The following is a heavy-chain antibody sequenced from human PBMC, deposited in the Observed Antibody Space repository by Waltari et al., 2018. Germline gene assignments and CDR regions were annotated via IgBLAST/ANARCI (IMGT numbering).Heavy chain of an antibody. CDR3: ARERTGGATPDAFDI. V-gene: IGHV3-48*04. CDR1: GFTFSSYS. J-gene: IGHJ3*02. D-gene: IGHD2-8*02. Sequence: EVQLVESGGGLVQPGGSLRLSCAASGFTFSSYSMNWVRQAPGKGLEWVSYISSSSSTIYYADSVKGRFTISRDNAKNSLYLQMNSLRSEDTAVYYCARERTGGATPDAFDIWGQGTMVTVSS. CDR2: ISSSSSTI.